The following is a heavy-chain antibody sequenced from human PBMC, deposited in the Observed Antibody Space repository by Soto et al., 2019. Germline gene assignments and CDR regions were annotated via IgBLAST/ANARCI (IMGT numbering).Heavy chain of an antibody. Sequence: SETLSLTCTVSGGSISSYYWSWIRQPPGKGLEWIGYIYYSGSTNYNPSLKSRVTISVDTSKNQFSLKLSSVTAADTAVYYCARGYAPLLWFGELLYHPYFDYWGQGTLVTVS. CDR1: GGSISSYY. J-gene: IGHJ4*02. CDR3: ARGYAPLLWFGELLYHPYFDY. D-gene: IGHD3-10*01. CDR2: IYYSGST. V-gene: IGHV4-59*01.